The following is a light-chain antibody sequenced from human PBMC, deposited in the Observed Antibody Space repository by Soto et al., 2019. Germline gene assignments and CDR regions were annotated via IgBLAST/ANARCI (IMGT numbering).Light chain of an antibody. CDR1: QVISSW. CDR3: HQASSFPLS. CDR2: KAS. J-gene: IGKJ4*01. V-gene: IGKV1-12*01. Sequence: DIQMTQSPSSVSASVGDTVTVSXRASQVISSWLAWYQQKPGRAPNLLIYKASTLQTGVPSRFSGSGSGTDFTLTITNLQPEDFATYYCHQASSFPLSFGGGTKVDIK.